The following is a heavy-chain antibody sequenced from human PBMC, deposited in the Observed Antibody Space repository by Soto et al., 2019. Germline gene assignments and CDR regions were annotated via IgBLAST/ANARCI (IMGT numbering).Heavy chain of an antibody. CDR1: GYTFTGYY. CDR3: ARAPELGYQLPPGGYYMDV. CDR2: INPNSGGT. D-gene: IGHD2-2*01. J-gene: IGHJ6*03. V-gene: IGHV1-2*04. Sequence: SVKVSCKASGYTFTGYYMHWVRQAPGQGLEWMGWINPNSGGTNYAQKFQGWVTMTRDTSISTAYMELSRLRSDDTAVCYCARAPELGYQLPPGGYYMDVWGKGTTVTVSS.